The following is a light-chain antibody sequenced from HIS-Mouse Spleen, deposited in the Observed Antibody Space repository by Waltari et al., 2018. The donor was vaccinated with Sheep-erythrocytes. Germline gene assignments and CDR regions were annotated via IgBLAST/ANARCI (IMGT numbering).Light chain of an antibody. CDR3: AAWDDSLNGYV. CDR2: SNN. CDR1: SSNIGSNT. Sequence: QSVLTQPPSASGTPGQRVTISCSGSSSNIGSNTVNWYQQLPGTAPKLLIDSNNHRPAGVPDRFSGSKAGTSASLAISGRQAEDEADYYCAAWDDSLNGYVFGTGTKVTVL. J-gene: IGLJ1*01. V-gene: IGLV1-44*01.